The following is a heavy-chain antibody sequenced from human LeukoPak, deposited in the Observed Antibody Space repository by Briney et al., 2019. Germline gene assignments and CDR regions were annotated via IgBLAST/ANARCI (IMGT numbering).Heavy chain of an antibody. CDR2: IYYSGST. CDR1: GGSISSYY. Sequence: SETLSLTCTVSGGSISSYYWSWIRQPPGKGLEWIGYIYYSGSTNYNPSLKSRVTISVDTSKNQFCLKLSSVTAGDTAVYYCARAYSDYVSFDYWGQGTLVTVSS. J-gene: IGHJ4*02. CDR3: ARAYSDYVSFDY. V-gene: IGHV4-59*01. D-gene: IGHD3-10*02.